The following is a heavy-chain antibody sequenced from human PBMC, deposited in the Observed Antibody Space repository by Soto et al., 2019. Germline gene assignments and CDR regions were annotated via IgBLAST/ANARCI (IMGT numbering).Heavy chain of an antibody. CDR1: GGSISSGGYY. Sequence: QVQLQESGPGLVKPSQTLSLTCTVSGGSISSGGYYWSWIRQHPGKGLEWIGYIYYSGSTYYNPSLKSRVTISVDTSKNQFSLKLSSVTATDTAVYYCARGRPKRITMVRGPPSFDYWGQGTLVTVSS. V-gene: IGHV4-31*03. J-gene: IGHJ4*02. D-gene: IGHD3-10*01. CDR3: ARGRPKRITMVRGPPSFDY. CDR2: IYYSGST.